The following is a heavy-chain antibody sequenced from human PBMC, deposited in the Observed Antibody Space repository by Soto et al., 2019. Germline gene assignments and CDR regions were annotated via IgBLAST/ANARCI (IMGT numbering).Heavy chain of an antibody. CDR3: VRYYCSSTACFLFDS. CDR1: CGSISRGDYC. CDR2: IYYSGST. Sequence: SETLSRTCTVSCGSISRGDYCCSWIRQPPGKGLEWIGYIYYSGSTYHNPSLKSRVTISVDTSNQFSLKLSPVTAADTAVYYCVRYYCSSTACFLFDSWGPGTLVTVSS. V-gene: IGHV4-30-4*01. D-gene: IGHD2-2*01. J-gene: IGHJ4*02.